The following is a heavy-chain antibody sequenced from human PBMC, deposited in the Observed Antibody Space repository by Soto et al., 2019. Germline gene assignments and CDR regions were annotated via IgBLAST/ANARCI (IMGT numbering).Heavy chain of an antibody. CDR1: GFTFSASA. CDR3: ARVRYGSGKYFDY. CDR2: IRSKANKYAT. J-gene: IGHJ4*02. V-gene: IGHV3-73*02. D-gene: IGHD3-10*01. Sequence: EVQLVESGGDLVQPGGSLKLSCAASGFTFSASAIHWVRQAPGKGLEWVGRIRSKANKYATAYVASAQGRFTISRDDSTNTTYLQMNSLKTEDTALYYCARVRYGSGKYFDYWGQGTPVTVSS.